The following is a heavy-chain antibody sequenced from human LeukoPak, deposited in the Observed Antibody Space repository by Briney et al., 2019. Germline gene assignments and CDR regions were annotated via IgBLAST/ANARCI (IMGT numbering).Heavy chain of an antibody. CDR2: IRYDGSNK. CDR3: ASHYYGSGTPPISPCALGI. J-gene: IGHJ3*02. Sequence: GGSLRLSCAASGFTFGSYGMHWVRPAPGKGLEWVAFIRYDGSNKYYADSVKGRFTISRDKSKNTLYLQMNSLRAEDTAVYYCASHYYGSGTPPISPCALGIWGQGTMVTVSS. V-gene: IGHV3-30*02. D-gene: IGHD3-10*01. CDR1: GFTFGSYG.